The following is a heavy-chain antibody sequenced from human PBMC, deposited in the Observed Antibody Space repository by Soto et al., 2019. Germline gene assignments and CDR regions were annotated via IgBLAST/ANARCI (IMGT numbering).Heavy chain of an antibody. D-gene: IGHD1-1*01. V-gene: IGHV3-33*01. J-gene: IGHJ6*02. CDR2: IWYDGSNK. CDR1: GFTFSSYG. CDR3: ARDWPGTYYGMDV. Sequence: HPGGSLRLSCAASGFTFSSYGMHWVRQAPGKGLEWVAVIWYDGSNKYYADSVKGRFTISRDNSKNTLYLQMNSLRAEDTAVYYCARDWPGTYYGMDVWGQGTTVTVSS.